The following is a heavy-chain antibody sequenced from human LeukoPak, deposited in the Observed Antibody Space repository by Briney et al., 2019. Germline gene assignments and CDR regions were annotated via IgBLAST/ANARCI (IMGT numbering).Heavy chain of an antibody. D-gene: IGHD3-10*01. Sequence: PSETLSLTCTVSGGSISSDSYYWSWIRQPAGKGLEWIGRIYTSGSTNYNPSLKSRVTISVDTSKKQFSLKLTSVTAADTAVYYCARDSGEDGWFGEPITAFDYWGQGTLVTVSS. V-gene: IGHV4-61*02. CDR1: GGSISSDSYY. CDR2: IYTSGST. J-gene: IGHJ4*02. CDR3: ARDSGEDGWFGEPITAFDY.